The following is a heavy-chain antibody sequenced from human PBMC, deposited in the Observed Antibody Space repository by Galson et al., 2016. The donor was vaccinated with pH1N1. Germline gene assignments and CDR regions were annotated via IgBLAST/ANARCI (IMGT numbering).Heavy chain of an antibody. CDR3: TRDLGRRREY. V-gene: IGHV1-46*01. Sequence: SVKVSCKASGYTFTTNYIHWVRQAPGQGLEWMGVIGPSGGGTTYAQKFQARVTMTRDTSTSTVYMDLSSLKSEDTAVYYCTRDLGRRREYWGQGTLVTVSS. J-gene: IGHJ4*02. CDR1: GYTFTTNY. D-gene: IGHD1-26*01. CDR2: IGPSGGGT.